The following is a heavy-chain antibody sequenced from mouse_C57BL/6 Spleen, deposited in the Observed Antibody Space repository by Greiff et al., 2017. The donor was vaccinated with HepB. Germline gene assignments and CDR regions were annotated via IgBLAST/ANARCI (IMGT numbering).Heavy chain of an antibody. CDR3: AGERAEGSRRNFDV. CDR1: GFTFSSYA. CDR2: ISDGGSYT. Sequence: EVQLVESGGGLVKPGGSLKLSCAASGFTFSSYAMSWVRQTPEKRLEWVATISDGGSYTYYPDNVKGRFTISRDNAKNNLYLQMSHLKSEDTAVYYCAGERAEGSRRNFDVWGTGTTVTGSS. J-gene: IGHJ1*03. V-gene: IGHV5-4*01. D-gene: IGHD1-1*01.